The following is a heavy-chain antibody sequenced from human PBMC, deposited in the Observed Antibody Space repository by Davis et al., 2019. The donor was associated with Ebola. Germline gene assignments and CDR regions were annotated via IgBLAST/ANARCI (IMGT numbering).Heavy chain of an antibody. J-gene: IGHJ5*02. CDR2: IYYSGST. D-gene: IGHD6-19*01. CDR3: ARDQSILVAGPRGWFDP. V-gene: IGHV4-59*12. Sequence: SETLSLTCTVSGGSISSYYWSWIRQPPGKGLEWIGYIYYSGSTNYNPSLKSRVTISVDKSKNQFSLKLSSVTPEDTAVYYCARDQSILVAGPRGWFDPWGQGILVTVSS. CDR1: GGSISSYY.